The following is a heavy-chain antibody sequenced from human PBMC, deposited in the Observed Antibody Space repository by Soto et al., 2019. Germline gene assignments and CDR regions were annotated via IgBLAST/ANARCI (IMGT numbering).Heavy chain of an antibody. Sequence: EVQLLESGGGLVQVGGSLRLSCAASGFTFSSYAMSWVRQAPGKRLEWVSGITSSDGGTYYADSVKGRFTISRDNSKNTVYLQMNSLRADDTAIYYCAPGRKLVLDYWGQGTVVTVSS. CDR2: ITSSDGGT. J-gene: IGHJ4*02. V-gene: IGHV3-23*01. D-gene: IGHD6-13*01. CDR1: GFTFSSYA. CDR3: APGRKLVLDY.